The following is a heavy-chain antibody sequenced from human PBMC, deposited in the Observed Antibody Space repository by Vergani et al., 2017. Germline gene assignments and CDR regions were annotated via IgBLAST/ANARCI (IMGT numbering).Heavy chain of an antibody. CDR3: VRGGRGEHGDFWARLGP. Sequence: HVQPVEWGGGVVQPGGSLRLSCTASGFIFSSHGMHWVRQAPGKGLEGVAVISYAGGNKYYADSVKGRFTIYKDNTVDMLSLQMNSLGPDDTAVYYCVRGGRGEHGDFWARLGPWGQGTRVIVSS. V-gene: IGHV3-30*03. J-gene: IGHJ5*02. D-gene: IGHD3-3*01. CDR1: GFIFSSHG. CDR2: ISYAGGNK.